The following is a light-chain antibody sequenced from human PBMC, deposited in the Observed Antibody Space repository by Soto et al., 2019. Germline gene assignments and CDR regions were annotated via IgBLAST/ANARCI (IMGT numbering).Light chain of an antibody. CDR3: QQYNKWPPWT. Sequence: EIVLTQSPATLSLSPGERATLSCRASQSISNNLAWYQQKPGQAPRLVIYSAFTRATGIPARFSGSGSGTEFTLTISSLQSEDFAVYHCQQYNKWPPWTFGQGTKVEIK. J-gene: IGKJ1*01. CDR2: SAF. V-gene: IGKV3-15*01. CDR1: QSISNN.